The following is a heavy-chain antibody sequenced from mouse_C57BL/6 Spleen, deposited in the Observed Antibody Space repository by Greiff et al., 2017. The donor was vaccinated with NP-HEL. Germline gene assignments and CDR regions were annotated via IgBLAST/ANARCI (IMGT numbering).Heavy chain of an antibody. D-gene: IGHD2-2*01. CDR3: ARRIYYGYDYYAMDY. V-gene: IGHV5-9*01. J-gene: IGHJ4*01. CDR1: GFTFSSYT. Sequence: EVQGVESGGGLVKPGGSLKLSCAASGFTFSSYTMSWVRQTPEKRLEWVATISGGGGNTYYPDSVKGRFTISRDNAKNTLYLQMSSLRSEDTALYYCARRIYYGYDYYAMDYWGQGTSVTVSS. CDR2: ISGGGGNT.